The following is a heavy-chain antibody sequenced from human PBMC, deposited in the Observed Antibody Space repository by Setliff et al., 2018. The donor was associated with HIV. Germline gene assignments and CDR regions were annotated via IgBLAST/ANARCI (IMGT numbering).Heavy chain of an antibody. CDR1: GGSMTGHY. D-gene: IGHD4-17*01. CDR3: ARDIATVATPDRAD. J-gene: IGHJ4*02. Sequence: SETLSLTCIVSGGSMTGHYWSWIRQSPGKGLEWIGSIYSSGSTNYNPSVKSRVTISIDTSKKQFALRLTSVTAADTALYFCARDIATVATPDRADWGQGTLVTVSS. CDR2: IYSSGST. V-gene: IGHV4-59*11.